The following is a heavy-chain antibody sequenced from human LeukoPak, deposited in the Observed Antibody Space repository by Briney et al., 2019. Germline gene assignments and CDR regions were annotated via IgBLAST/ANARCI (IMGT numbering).Heavy chain of an antibody. CDR2: IKPDGSDK. D-gene: IGHD5-24*01. CDR1: GFAFTTKW. CDR3: ARESREGLHPVLSFDY. J-gene: IGHJ4*02. V-gene: IGHV3-7*01. Sequence: GGSLRLSCNASGFAFTTKWMSWVRQAPGKGLEWVGYIKPDGSDKYYVDSVRGRFTISRDNAQDSLYLQMNSLRDEDSGVYYCARESREGLHPVLSFDYWGQGTHVTVSS.